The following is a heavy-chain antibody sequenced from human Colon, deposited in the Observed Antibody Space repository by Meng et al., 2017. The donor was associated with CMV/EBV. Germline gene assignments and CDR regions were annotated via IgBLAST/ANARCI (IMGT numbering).Heavy chain of an antibody. D-gene: IGHD2-2*01. CDR2: IFYTGGT. CDR1: GGSFSGYF. V-gene: IGHV4-59*01. Sequence: SETLSLTCSVYGGSFSGYFWTWIRQPPGKGLEWIGYIFYTGGTKYNPSLKSRVTILVDTSKNQFSLKMTSVTAADTAVYFCASPPRGVVVPAAILSHDAFDIWGQGTMVTVSS. CDR3: ASPPRGVVVPAAILSHDAFDI. J-gene: IGHJ3*02.